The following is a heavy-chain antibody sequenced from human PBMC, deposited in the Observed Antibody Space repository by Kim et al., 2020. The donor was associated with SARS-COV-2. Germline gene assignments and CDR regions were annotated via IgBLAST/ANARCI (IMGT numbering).Heavy chain of an antibody. J-gene: IGHJ6*03. CDR2: IKQDGSEK. V-gene: IGHV3-7*01. Sequence: GGSLRLSCAASGFTFSSYWMSWVRQAPGKGLEWVANIKQDGSEKYYVDSVKGRFTISRDNAKNSLYLQMNSLRAEDTAVYYCARDEVECFWSGYSRVCRDYYYMDVWGKGTTVTVSS. CDR1: GFTFSSYW. CDR3: ARDEVECFWSGYSRVCRDYYYMDV. D-gene: IGHD3-3*01.